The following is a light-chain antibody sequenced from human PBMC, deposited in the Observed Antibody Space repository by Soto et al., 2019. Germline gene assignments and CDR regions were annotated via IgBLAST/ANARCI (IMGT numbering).Light chain of an antibody. V-gene: IGKV3D-15*01. Sequence: EIVVTQSPATLSLSPGERASLSCRASQSVSSYLAWYQQKPGQAPRLLIYDASNRATGIPARFSGSGSGTQFTLTISSLQSEDFAVYYCQQHNNWPGTFGQGTKVDIK. CDR3: QQHNNWPGT. CDR1: QSVSSY. CDR2: DAS. J-gene: IGKJ1*01.